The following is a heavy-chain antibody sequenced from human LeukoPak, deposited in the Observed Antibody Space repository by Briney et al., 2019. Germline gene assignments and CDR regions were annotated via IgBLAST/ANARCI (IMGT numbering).Heavy chain of an antibody. D-gene: IGHD5-24*01. CDR2: IYYSGST. CDR3: ARGDGYNNRAFDI. V-gene: IGHV4-59*01. J-gene: IGHJ3*02. Sequence: TSETLSLTCTVSGGSISSYYWSWIRQPPGKGLEWIGYIYYSGSTNYNPSLKSRVTISVDTSKNQFSLKLSSVTAADTAVYYFARGDGYNNRAFDIWRQGTMVTVSS. CDR1: GGSISSYY.